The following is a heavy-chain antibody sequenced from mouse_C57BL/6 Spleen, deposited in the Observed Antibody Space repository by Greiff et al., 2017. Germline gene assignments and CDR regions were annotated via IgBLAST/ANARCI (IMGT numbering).Heavy chain of an antibody. J-gene: IGHJ4*01. CDR2: IRNKANGYTT. V-gene: IGHV7-3*01. D-gene: IGHD1-1*01. CDR3: ARSSYGAMDY. Sequence: EVNLVESGGGLVQPGGSLSLSCAASGFTFTDYYMSWVRQPPGKALEWLGFIRNKANGYTTEYSASVKGRFTISRDNSQSILYLQMNALRAEDSATYDCARSSYGAMDYWGQGTSVTVSS. CDR1: GFTFTDYY.